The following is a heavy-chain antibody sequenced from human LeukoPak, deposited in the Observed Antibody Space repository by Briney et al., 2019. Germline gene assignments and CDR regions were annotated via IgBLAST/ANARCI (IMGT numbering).Heavy chain of an antibody. Sequence: GGSLRLSCAASGFTFSSYWMTWVRQAPGKGLEWVANIKEDGSAKFYADSVKGRFTISRDNAKKSLYLQMGSLRVEDTALYYCAPTDNAIAGPYWGQGSLVTVSS. D-gene: IGHD2-15*01. J-gene: IGHJ4*02. CDR2: IKEDGSAK. CDR1: GFTFSSYW. V-gene: IGHV3-7*03. CDR3: APTDNAIAGPY.